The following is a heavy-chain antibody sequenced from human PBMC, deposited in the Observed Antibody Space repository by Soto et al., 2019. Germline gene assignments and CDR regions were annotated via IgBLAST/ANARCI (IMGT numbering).Heavy chain of an antibody. D-gene: IGHD5-12*01. V-gene: IGHV4-39*01. CDR3: ARSYSGYDLNAFDI. CDR1: GGSISSSSYY. CDR2: IYYSGST. J-gene: IGHJ3*02. Sequence: SETLSLTCTVSGGSISSSSYYWGWIRQPPGKGLEWIGSIYYSGSTYYNPSLKSRVTISVDTSKNQFSLKLSSVTAADTAVYYCARSYSGYDLNAFDIWGQGTMVTVSS.